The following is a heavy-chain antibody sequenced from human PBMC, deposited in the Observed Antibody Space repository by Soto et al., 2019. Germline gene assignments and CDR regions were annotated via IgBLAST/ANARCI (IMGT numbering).Heavy chain of an antibody. J-gene: IGHJ4*02. D-gene: IGHD1-26*01. Sequence: AGGSLRLSCAASGFTVSSNYMSWVRQAPGKGLEWVSVIYSGGSTYYADSVKGRFTISRDNSKNMLYLQMNSLRAEDTAVYYCAKDASGSYYSVDYWGQGTLVPVSP. CDR3: AKDASGSYYSVDY. CDR2: IYSGGST. CDR1: GFTVSSNY. V-gene: IGHV3-53*01.